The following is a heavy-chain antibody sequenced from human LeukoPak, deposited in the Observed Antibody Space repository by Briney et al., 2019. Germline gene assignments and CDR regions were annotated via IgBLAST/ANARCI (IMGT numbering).Heavy chain of an antibody. V-gene: IGHV4-61*01. D-gene: IGHD3-10*01. J-gene: IGHJ4*02. CDR1: GGSVSSGTYY. CDR2: IYYTGST. Sequence: WETLSLTCTASGGSVSSGTYYWSWIRQPPGKGLEWIGYIYYTGSTNYNPSLKRPLTISEDTSKNQFSLKLSAVTAADTAVYYCARRGGSGGSFDYWGQGTLVTVSS. CDR3: ARRGGSGGSFDY.